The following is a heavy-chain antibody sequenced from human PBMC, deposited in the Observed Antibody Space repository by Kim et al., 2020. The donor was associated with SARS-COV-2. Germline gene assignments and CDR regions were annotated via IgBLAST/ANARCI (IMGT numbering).Heavy chain of an antibody. Sequence: ASVKVSCKASGYTFTDYAMHWVRQAPGQRLEWMGWINAGNGNTKFSQKFQGRVTISRDTSARTAYMELSSLRSEDTAVYYCARSGATTSSWPDYWGQGTLDSDPS. CDR1: GYTFTDYA. CDR3: ARSGATTSSWPDY. J-gene: IGHJ4*02. CDR2: INAGNGNT. V-gene: IGHV1-3*01. D-gene: IGHD6-13*01.